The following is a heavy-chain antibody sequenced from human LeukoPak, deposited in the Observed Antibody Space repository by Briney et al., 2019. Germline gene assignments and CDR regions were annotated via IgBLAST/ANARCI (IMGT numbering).Heavy chain of an antibody. D-gene: IGHD3-3*01. CDR2: INHSGST. Sequence: SETLSLTCAVYGGSFSGYYWSWIRQPPGKGLEWIGEINHSGSTNYNPSLKSRVTISVDTSKNQFSLKLSSVTAADTAVYYCASTLRFLVSMDVWGQGTTVTVSS. CDR1: GGSFSGYY. J-gene: IGHJ6*02. CDR3: ASTLRFLVSMDV. V-gene: IGHV4-34*01.